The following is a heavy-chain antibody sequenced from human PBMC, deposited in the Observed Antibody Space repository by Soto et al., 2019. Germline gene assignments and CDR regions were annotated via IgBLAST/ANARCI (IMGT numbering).Heavy chain of an antibody. CDR1: GGSISSYY. D-gene: IGHD3-22*01. V-gene: IGHV4-59*08. J-gene: IGHJ4*02. CDR3: ARFYYDSSGYYFDY. CDR2: IYYSGST. Sequence: SETLSLTCTVSGGSISSYYWSWIRQPPGKGLEWIGYIYYSGSTNSNPSLKSRVTISVDTSKNQSSLKLSSVTAADTAVYYCARFYYDSSGYYFDYWGQGTLVTVSS.